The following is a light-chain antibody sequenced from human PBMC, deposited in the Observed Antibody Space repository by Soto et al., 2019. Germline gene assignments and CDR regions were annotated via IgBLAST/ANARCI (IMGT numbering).Light chain of an antibody. CDR1: QAISSL. Sequence: DIQMTPSPSTLSAFVGARVNLTCRARQAISSLLAWYQQKPGKAPSLLIYGASTLQRGVPSRFSGSGSGTEFTLTISSLQPDDFGTYYCQQYTTFLLTFGGGTKVDIK. CDR2: GAS. CDR3: QQYTTFLLT. V-gene: IGKV1-5*03. J-gene: IGKJ4*01.